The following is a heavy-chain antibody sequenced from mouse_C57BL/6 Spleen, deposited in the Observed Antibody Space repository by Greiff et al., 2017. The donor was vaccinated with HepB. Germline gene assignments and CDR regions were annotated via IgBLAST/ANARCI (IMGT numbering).Heavy chain of an antibody. V-gene: IGHV1-61*01. CDR2: IYPSDSET. Sequence: QVQLQQPGAELVRPGSSVKLSCKASGYTFTSYWMDWVKQRPGQGLEWIGNIYPSDSETHYNQKFKDKATLTVDKSSSTAYMQLSSLTSEDSAVYYCARGYPFDYWGQGTTLTVSS. CDR1: GYTFTSYW. D-gene: IGHD2-2*01. J-gene: IGHJ2*01. CDR3: ARGYPFDY.